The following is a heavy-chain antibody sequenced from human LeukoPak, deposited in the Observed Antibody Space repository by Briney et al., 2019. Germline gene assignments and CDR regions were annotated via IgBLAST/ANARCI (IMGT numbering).Heavy chain of an antibody. CDR3: ARVGPFSGLVVPAARRAPFDY. Sequence: ASVKPSCTASGYTFTVYYMHWVRQPPGQRLEWMGWINPNSGGTNYARRFQGRVPMTRDTSISTAYMELSRLRSDDTAVYSCARVGPFSGLVVPAARRAPFDYWGQGTLVTVSS. V-gene: IGHV1-2*02. D-gene: IGHD2-2*01. CDR2: INPNSGGT. J-gene: IGHJ4*02. CDR1: GYTFTVYY.